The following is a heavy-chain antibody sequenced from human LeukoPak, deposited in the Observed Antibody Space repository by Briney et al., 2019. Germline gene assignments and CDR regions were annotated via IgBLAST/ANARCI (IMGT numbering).Heavy chain of an antibody. CDR3: ARVGSSGIPLDY. J-gene: IGHJ4*02. V-gene: IGHV3-9*01. D-gene: IGHD6-19*01. CDR1: GFIFDDYA. CDR2: ISWNSDTI. Sequence: PGGSLRLSCAASGFIFDDYAMHWVRQAPGKGLEWVSGISWNSDTIGYADSVKGRFTISRDNAKNSLYLQMNSLRAEDTAVYYCARVGSSGIPLDYWGQGTLVTVSS.